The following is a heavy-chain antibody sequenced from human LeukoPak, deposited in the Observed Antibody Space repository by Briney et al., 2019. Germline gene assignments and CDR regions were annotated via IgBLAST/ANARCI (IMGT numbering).Heavy chain of an antibody. CDR1: GSSISSYY. Sequence: SETLSLTCTVSGSSISSYYWSWIRQPAGKGLEWIGRIYTSGSTNYNPSLKSRVTMSVDTSKNQFSLKLSSVTAADTAVYYCARGIYYYGSGRGVNWFDPWGQGTLVTVSS. CDR2: IYTSGST. V-gene: IGHV4-4*07. D-gene: IGHD3-10*01. CDR3: ARGIYYYGSGRGVNWFDP. J-gene: IGHJ5*02.